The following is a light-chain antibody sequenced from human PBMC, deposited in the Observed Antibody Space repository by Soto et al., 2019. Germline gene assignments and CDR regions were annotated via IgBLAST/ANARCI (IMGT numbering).Light chain of an antibody. V-gene: IGKV1-5*03. CDR2: KAS. Sequence: DIQRTQSPSTLSGSLGDRVTITCLASQTISSWVAWYQQKPGKAPKLLIYKASTLKSGVPSRVSGSGAGTECTRTSSSLQPDDFATYYGQHYNSYSEAVGQGTKVEIK. CDR3: QHYNSYSEA. CDR1: QTISSW. J-gene: IGKJ1*01.